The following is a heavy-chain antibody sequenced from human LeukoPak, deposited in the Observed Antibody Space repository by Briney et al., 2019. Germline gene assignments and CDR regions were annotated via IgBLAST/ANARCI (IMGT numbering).Heavy chain of an antibody. V-gene: IGHV3-23*01. Sequence: GGSLRLSCAASGFTFSSYAMSWVRQAPGKGLEWVSGISGSGGSTYYADSVKGRFTISRDNSKNTLYLQMNSLRAEDTAVYYCTKGDILTGYYDPYYFDYWGPGTLVTVSS. J-gene: IGHJ4*02. D-gene: IGHD3-9*01. CDR2: ISGSGGST. CDR1: GFTFSSYA. CDR3: TKGDILTGYYDPYYFDY.